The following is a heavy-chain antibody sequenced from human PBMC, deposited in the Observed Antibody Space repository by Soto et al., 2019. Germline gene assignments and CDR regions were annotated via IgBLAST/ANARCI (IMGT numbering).Heavy chain of an antibody. J-gene: IGHJ4*02. Sequence: ASVKVSCKVSGYTLTELSMHWVRQAPGKGLEWMGGFDPEDGETIYAQKFQGRVTMTEDTSTHTAYMELSSLRSEDTAVYYCATAVAGRYCSSTSCPSAYYFDYWGQGTLVTVSS. V-gene: IGHV1-24*01. CDR1: GYTLTELS. D-gene: IGHD2-2*01. CDR2: FDPEDGET. CDR3: ATAVAGRYCSSTSCPSAYYFDY.